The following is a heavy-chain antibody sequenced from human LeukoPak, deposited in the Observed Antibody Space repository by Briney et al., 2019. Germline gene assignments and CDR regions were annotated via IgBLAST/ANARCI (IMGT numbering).Heavy chain of an antibody. CDR2: IKSKTDGGTT. V-gene: IGHV3-15*01. CDR1: GFTFSNAW. Sequence: GGSLRLSCAASGFTFSNAWMSWVRQAPGKGLEWVGRIKSKTDGGTTDYAAPVKGRFTISRDDSKNTLYLQMNSLKTGDTAVYYCTTAVAAAGRYYYYYGMDVWGQGTTVTVSS. CDR3: TTAVAAAGRYYYYYGMDV. D-gene: IGHD6-13*01. J-gene: IGHJ6*02.